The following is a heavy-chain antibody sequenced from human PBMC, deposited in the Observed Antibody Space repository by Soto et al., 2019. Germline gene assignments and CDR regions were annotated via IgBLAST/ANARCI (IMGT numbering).Heavy chain of an antibody. Sequence: QVQLVESGGGVVQPGRSLRLSCAASGFTFSSYGMHWVRQAPGKGLEWVAVISYDGSNKYYADSVKGRFTISRANSTNRLYLQMNGLRAEDTAVYYCAKDSSGYIRGGAFDIWGHGTMVTVSS. D-gene: IGHD3-22*01. CDR3: AKDSSGYIRGGAFDI. CDR1: GFTFSSYG. J-gene: IGHJ3*02. V-gene: IGHV3-30*18. CDR2: ISYDGSNK.